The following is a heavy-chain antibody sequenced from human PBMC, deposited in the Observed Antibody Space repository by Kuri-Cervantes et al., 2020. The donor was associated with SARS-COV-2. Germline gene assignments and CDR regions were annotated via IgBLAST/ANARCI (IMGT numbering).Heavy chain of an antibody. Sequence: ESLKISCTVSGGSISSSSYYWGWIRQPPGKGLEWIGSIYYSGSTYYNPSLKSRVTISVDTSKNQFSLKLSSVTAADTAVYYCARDLWGSPGYMDVWGKGTTVTVSS. D-gene: IGHD3-16*01. J-gene: IGHJ6*03. V-gene: IGHV4-39*07. CDR1: GGSISSSSYY. CDR2: IYYSGST. CDR3: ARDLWGSPGYMDV.